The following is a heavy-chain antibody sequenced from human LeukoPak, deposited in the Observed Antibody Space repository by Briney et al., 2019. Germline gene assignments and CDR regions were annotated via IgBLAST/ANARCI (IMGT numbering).Heavy chain of an antibody. CDR3: ERVKGSSGWYRDAFDI. CDR2: IYTSGST. V-gene: IGHV4-4*07. D-gene: IGHD6-19*01. J-gene: IGHJ3*02. CDR1: GGSISSYY. Sequence: SETLSLTCTVSGGSISSYYWSWIRQPAGKGLEWIGRIYTSGSTNYNPSLKSRVTMSVDTSKNQFSLKLSSVTAADTAVYYCERVKGSSGWYRDAFDIWGQGTMVTVSS.